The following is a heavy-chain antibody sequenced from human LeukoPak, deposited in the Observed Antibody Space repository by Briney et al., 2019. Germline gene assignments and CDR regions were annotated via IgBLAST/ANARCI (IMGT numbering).Heavy chain of an antibody. D-gene: IGHD3-10*01. CDR2: INPNSGGT. V-gene: IGHV1-2*02. Sequence: ASVTVSCKASGYTFTGYYMHWVRQAPGQGLEWMGWINPNSGGTNYAQKFQGRVTMTRDTSISTAYMELSRLRSDDTAVYYCARARITMVRGARGYYMDVWGKGTTVTISS. J-gene: IGHJ6*03. CDR3: ARARITMVRGARGYYMDV. CDR1: GYTFTGYY.